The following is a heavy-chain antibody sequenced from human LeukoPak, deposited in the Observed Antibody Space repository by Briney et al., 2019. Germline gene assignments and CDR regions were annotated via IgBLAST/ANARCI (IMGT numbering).Heavy chain of an antibody. J-gene: IGHJ4*02. D-gene: IGHD2-21*02. CDR2: IYYSGST. V-gene: IGHV4-39*01. CDR3: ARHAAPGGGDGLDY. CDR1: GGSISSRSYY. Sequence: SETLSLTCTVSGGSISSRSYYWGWIRQPPGKGLEWIGSIYYSGSTYYNPSLKSRVTISVDTSKNQFSLKLSSVTAADTAVYYCARHAAPGGGDGLDYWGQGTLVTVSS.